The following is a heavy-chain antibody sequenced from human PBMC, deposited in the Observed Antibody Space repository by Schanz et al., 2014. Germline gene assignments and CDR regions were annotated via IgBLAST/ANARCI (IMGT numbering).Heavy chain of an antibody. CDR2: IIPSLGLA. CDR3: ARDRRRYCSTASCLHDNWFDP. CDR1: GGTFSSFG. D-gene: IGHD2-2*01. Sequence: QVQLVQSGAEVKKPGASVKVSCKASGGTFSSFGINWVRQAPGQGLEWMGRIIPSLGLAKYEQKFQDKVTITADTSTTTAYMELSGLRSEDTAVYYCARDRRRYCSTASCLHDNWFDPWGQGTLVTVSS. V-gene: IGHV1-69*04. J-gene: IGHJ5*02.